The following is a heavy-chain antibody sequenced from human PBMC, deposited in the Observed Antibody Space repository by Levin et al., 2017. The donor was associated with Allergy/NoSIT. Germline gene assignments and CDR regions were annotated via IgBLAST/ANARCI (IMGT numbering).Heavy chain of an antibody. V-gene: IGHV3-9*01. Sequence: SLKISCAAPGFKFEDYAIHWVRQAPGKGLEWVSGISRNGDKIGYADSVKGRFTISRDNAKNSVYLQMNSLRSEDTALYYCAKERWSGSSSFDYWGQGTLVTVSS. CDR2: ISRNGDKI. CDR1: GFKFEDYA. D-gene: IGHD1-26*01. J-gene: IGHJ4*02. CDR3: AKERWSGSSSFDY.